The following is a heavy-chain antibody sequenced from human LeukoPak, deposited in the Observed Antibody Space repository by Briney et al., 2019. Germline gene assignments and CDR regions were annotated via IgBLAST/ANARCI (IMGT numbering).Heavy chain of an antibody. CDR1: GFTFSSYW. V-gene: IGHV3-23*01. J-gene: IGHJ4*02. CDR2: ISGSCGNT. D-gene: IGHD3-3*02. Sequence: SGGSLRLSCAASGFTFSSYWMSWVRQAPGKGLEWVSAISGSCGNTYYADSVKGRFTISRDNSKNTLYLQMDSLRADDTAVYYCAKAAFSRTSYFDYWGQGTLVTASS. CDR3: AKAAFSRTSYFDY.